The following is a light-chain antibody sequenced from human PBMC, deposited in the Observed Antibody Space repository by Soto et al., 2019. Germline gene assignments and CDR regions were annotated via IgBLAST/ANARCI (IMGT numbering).Light chain of an antibody. CDR3: QQYGSSRRWT. J-gene: IGKJ1*01. V-gene: IGKV3-20*01. CDR1: QSVSSSY. Sequence: ESVLTQSPGTLSLSPGERATLSCRASQSVSSSYLAWYQQKHGQAPRLLLYGASSRATGIPDRFSGSGSGTDFTLTISRLDPEDFAVYYCQQYGSSRRWTFGQGTKVEIK. CDR2: GAS.